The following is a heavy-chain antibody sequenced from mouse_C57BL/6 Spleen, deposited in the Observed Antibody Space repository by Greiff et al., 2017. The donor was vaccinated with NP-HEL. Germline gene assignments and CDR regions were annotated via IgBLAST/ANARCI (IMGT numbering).Heavy chain of an antibody. CDR2: ISYDGSN. J-gene: IGHJ2*01. D-gene: IGHD1-1*01. V-gene: IGHV3-6*01. CDR3: AGRRDYYGSSYRYFDY. CDR1: GYSITSGYY. Sequence: EVHLVESGPGLVKPSQSLSLTCSVTGYSITSGYYWNWIRQFPGNKLEWMGYISYDGSNNYNPSLKNRISITRDTSKNQFFLKLNSVTTEDTATYYCAGRRDYYGSSYRYFDYWGQGTTLTVSS.